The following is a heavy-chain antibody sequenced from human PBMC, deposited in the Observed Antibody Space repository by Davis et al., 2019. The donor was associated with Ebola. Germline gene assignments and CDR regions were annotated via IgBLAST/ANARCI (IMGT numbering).Heavy chain of an antibody. CDR1: GFTFDDYA. D-gene: IGHD2-15*01. Sequence: PGGSLRLSCAASGFTFDDYAMHWVRQAPGKGLEWVSGISWNSGSIGYADSVKGRFTISRDNAKNSLYLQMNSLRAEDTALYYCAKDIAPVFGGGSCPDYWGQGTLVTVSS. V-gene: IGHV3-9*01. J-gene: IGHJ4*02. CDR3: AKDIAPVFGGGSCPDY. CDR2: ISWNSGSI.